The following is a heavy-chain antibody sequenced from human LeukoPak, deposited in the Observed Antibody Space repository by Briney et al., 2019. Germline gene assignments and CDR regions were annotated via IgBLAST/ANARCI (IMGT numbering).Heavy chain of an antibody. Sequence: SETLSLTCAVYGGSFSGYYWSWIRQPPGKGLEWIGEINHSGSTNYNPSLKSRVTISVDTSKNQFSLKLSSVTAADTAVYYCARGGGGQNYYMDVWGKGTTVTISS. CDR2: INHSGST. CDR1: GGSFSGYY. D-gene: IGHD2-15*01. V-gene: IGHV4-34*01. CDR3: ARGGGGQNYYMDV. J-gene: IGHJ6*03.